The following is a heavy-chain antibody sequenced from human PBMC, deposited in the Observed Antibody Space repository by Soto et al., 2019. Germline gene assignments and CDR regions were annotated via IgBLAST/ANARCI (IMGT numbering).Heavy chain of an antibody. CDR1: GGSISNYY. Sequence: SETLSLTCTVSGGSISNYYWSWIRQPPGKGLEWIGYIYNGGSTNYNPSLKSRVTMSVDTSKNQFSLRLSSVTAADTAVYYCVREGSGVATYYYYMDVWGKGTTVTVSS. CDR3: VREGSGVATYYYYMDV. CDR2: IYNGGST. J-gene: IGHJ6*03. D-gene: IGHD5-12*01. V-gene: IGHV4-59*01.